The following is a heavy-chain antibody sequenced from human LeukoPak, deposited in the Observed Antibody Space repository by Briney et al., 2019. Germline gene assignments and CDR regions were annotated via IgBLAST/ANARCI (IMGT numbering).Heavy chain of an antibody. CDR1: GGSISSSSYY. Sequence: SETLSLTCTVSGGSISSSSYYWGWIRQPPGKGLGWIGSIYYSGSTYYNPSLKSRVTISVDTSKNQFSLKLSSVTAADTAVYYCARQGIVVVVAAQFDYWGQGTLVTVSS. J-gene: IGHJ4*02. CDR2: IYYSGST. V-gene: IGHV4-39*01. D-gene: IGHD2-15*01. CDR3: ARQGIVVVVAAQFDY.